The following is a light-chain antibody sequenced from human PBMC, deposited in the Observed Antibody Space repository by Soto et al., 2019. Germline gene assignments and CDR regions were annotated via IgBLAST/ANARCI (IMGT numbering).Light chain of an antibody. CDR3: QQRSNWPT. CDR2: DAS. CDR1: QSVSSY. J-gene: IGKJ5*01. Sequence: EIVLTQSPPTLSLSPGERAPLSCRASQSVSSYLAWYQQKPGQAPRLLIYDASNRATGIPARFSGSGSGTDFTLTISSLEPEDFAVYYCQQRSNWPTFGQGTRLEIK. V-gene: IGKV3-11*01.